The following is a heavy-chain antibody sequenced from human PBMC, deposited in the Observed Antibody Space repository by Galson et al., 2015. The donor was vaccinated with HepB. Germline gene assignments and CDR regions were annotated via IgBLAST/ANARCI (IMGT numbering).Heavy chain of an antibody. V-gene: IGHV3-23*01. Sequence: SLRLSCAASGFRFSNYAMSWVRQAPGKGLEWVSGITGSGGSTYYAASVTGRFTISRDNTKNTLYLQMRGLRADATAVYYCAKDPIFGASGWFYFDYWGQGTVVTVSS. CDR2: ITGSGGST. CDR3: AKDPIFGASGWFYFDY. J-gene: IGHJ4*02. CDR1: GFRFSNYA. D-gene: IGHD3-3*01.